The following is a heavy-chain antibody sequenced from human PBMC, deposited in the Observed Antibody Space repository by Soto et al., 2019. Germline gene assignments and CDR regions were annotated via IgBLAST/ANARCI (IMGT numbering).Heavy chain of an antibody. Sequence: GGSLRLSCAASGFTFSSYGMHWVRQAPGKGLEWVAFIWHDGGNKFYAESVKGRFTISRDNSKNTLYLQMNSLRAEDTAVYYCAKETVAGGVGYYFDYWGQGTLVTVSS. CDR1: GFTFSSYG. J-gene: IGHJ4*02. D-gene: IGHD6-19*01. CDR3: AKETVAGGVGYYFDY. V-gene: IGHV3-30*02. CDR2: IWHDGGNK.